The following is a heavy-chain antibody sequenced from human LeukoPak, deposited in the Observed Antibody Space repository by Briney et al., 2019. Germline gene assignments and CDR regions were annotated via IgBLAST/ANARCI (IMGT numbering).Heavy chain of an antibody. Sequence: GGSLRLSCAASGFTFSSYGMHWVRQAPGKGLEWVAVISYDGSNKYYADSVKGRFTISRDNSKNTLYLQMNSLRAEDTAVYYCARDPFGYTAMAYYFDYWGQGTLVTVSS. J-gene: IGHJ4*02. CDR3: ARDPFGYTAMAYYFDY. CDR2: ISYDGSNK. CDR1: GFTFSSYG. V-gene: IGHV3-30*03. D-gene: IGHD5-18*01.